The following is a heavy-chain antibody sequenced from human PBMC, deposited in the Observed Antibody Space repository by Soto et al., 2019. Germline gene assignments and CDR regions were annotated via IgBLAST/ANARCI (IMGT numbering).Heavy chain of an antibody. CDR1: GYTFTSYG. CDR2: ISAYNGNT. V-gene: IGHV1-18*01. D-gene: IGHD4-4*01. Sequence: ASVKVSCKASGYTFTSYGISWVRQAPGQGLEWMGWISAYNGNTNYAQKLQGRVTMATDTSTSTAYMELRSLRSDDTAVYYCARTNARTVTTLSNFDYWGQGTLVTVSS. CDR3: ARTNARTVTTLSNFDY. J-gene: IGHJ4*02.